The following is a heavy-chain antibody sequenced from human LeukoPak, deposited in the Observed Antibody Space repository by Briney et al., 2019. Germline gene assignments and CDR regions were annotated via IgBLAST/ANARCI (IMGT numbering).Heavy chain of an antibody. CDR2: FMDPDGVT. CDR3: TKGTFDI. CDR1: GFTFSSYA. V-gene: IGHV3-23*01. J-gene: IGHJ3*02. Sequence: PGGSLRLSCAASGFTFSSYAMNWVRQAPGKGLEWVSFMDPDGVTSYGDSVKGRFTISRDNSKNTLYLQLSTLRAEDTAIYYCTKGTFDIWGQGTMVTVSS.